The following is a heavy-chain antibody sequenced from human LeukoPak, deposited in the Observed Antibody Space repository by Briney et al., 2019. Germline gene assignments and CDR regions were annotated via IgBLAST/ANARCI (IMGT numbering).Heavy chain of an antibody. CDR1: GGSISSSSYY. CDR2: IYYSGSS. V-gene: IGHV4-39*07. CDR3: VVATTKFDY. J-gene: IGHJ4*02. Sequence: PSETLSLTCTVSGGSISSSSYYWGWIRQPPGKGLEWIGSIYYSGSSYYNPSLKSRVTISVDTSKNQFSLKLSSVTAADTAVYYCVVATTKFDYWGQGTLVTVSS. D-gene: IGHD5-24*01.